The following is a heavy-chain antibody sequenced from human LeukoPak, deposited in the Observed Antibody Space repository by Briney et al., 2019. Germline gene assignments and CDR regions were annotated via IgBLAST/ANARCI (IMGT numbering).Heavy chain of an antibody. CDR2: INHSGST. CDR1: GGSFSGYY. Sequence: SEPLSLTCAVYGGSFSGYYWTWIRQPPGKGLEWIGEINHSGSTNYNPSLKSRVTISVDTSKNQFSLKLSSVTAADTAVYYCARVRATGAFDIWGQGTMVTVSS. D-gene: IGHD1-26*01. CDR3: ARVRATGAFDI. J-gene: IGHJ3*02. V-gene: IGHV4-34*01.